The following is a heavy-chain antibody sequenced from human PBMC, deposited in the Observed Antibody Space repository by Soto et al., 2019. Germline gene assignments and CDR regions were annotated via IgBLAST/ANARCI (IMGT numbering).Heavy chain of an antibody. V-gene: IGHV4-59*01. Sequence: PSESLSLTCTVSGGSISSYYWSWIRQPPGKGLEWIGYIYYSGSTNYNPSLKSRVTISVDMSKNQFSLKLSSVTAADTAVYYCAREATFDSSGSHAFDIWGQGTMVTVSS. CDR3: AREATFDSSGSHAFDI. J-gene: IGHJ3*02. D-gene: IGHD3-22*01. CDR2: IYYSGST. CDR1: GGSISSYY.